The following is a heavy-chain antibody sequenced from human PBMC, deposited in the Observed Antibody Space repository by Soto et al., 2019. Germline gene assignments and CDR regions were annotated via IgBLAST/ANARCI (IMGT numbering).Heavy chain of an antibody. D-gene: IGHD3-16*02. CDR3: AGVHLGDLSPRA. J-gene: IGHJ1*01. V-gene: IGHV3-23*01. Sequence: GGSLRLSCAASGFSFNSNAMDWVRQAPGKGPEWVSGISASGGATYYGDSVKGRFTISRDISKNTLSLQMSSLGAEDTAVYYCAGVHLGDLSPRAWGQGTLVTVSS. CDR1: GFSFNSNA. CDR2: ISASGGAT.